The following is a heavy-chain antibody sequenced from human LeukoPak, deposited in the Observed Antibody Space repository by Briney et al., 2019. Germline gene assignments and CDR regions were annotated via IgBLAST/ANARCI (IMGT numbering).Heavy chain of an antibody. J-gene: IGHJ4*02. CDR2: IRYDGSNK. Sequence: GGSLRLSCAASGFTFSSYGMHWVRQAPGKGLEWVAFIRYDGSNKYYADSVKGRFTISRDNSKNTLYLQMNSLSAEDTAVYYCAKDSDFWSGPNFDYWGQGTLVTVSS. D-gene: IGHD3-3*01. V-gene: IGHV3-30*02. CDR1: GFTFSSYG. CDR3: AKDSDFWSGPNFDY.